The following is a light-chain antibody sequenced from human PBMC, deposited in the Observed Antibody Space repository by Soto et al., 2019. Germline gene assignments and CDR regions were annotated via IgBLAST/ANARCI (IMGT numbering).Light chain of an antibody. CDR2: DVY. J-gene: IGLJ1*01. CDR3: SSYTTRSSYV. Sequence: QAVVTQPASVSGSPGQSITISCTGTSSDVGGYNYVSWYQQHPGKAPKLMIWDVYNRPSGVSHRFSGSKSGNTASLTIFGLQAEDEADYYCSSYTTRSSYVFGTGTKVTVL. CDR1: SSDVGGYNY. V-gene: IGLV2-14*01.